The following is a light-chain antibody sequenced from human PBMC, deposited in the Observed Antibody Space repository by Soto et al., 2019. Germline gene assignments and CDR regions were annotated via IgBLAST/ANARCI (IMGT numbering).Light chain of an antibody. CDR1: TGTVTSGHY. J-gene: IGLJ2*01. CDR2: STD. Sequence: QAVATQEPSLTVSPGGTVTSTCASSTGTVTSGHYPNWLQQKPGQAPRALIYSTDTRHSWTPARFSGSLLGGKAALTLSGVQPEDEADYYCLLYYGGAVVFGGATKLTVL. CDR3: LLYYGGAVV. V-gene: IGLV7-43*01.